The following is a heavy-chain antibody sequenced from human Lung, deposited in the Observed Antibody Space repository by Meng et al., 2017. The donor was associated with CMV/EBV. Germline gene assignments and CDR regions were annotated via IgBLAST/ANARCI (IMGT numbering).Heavy chain of an antibody. Sequence: SGTLALTFVVSGCSISSRHWCSGCRQPPVKGLEWIGTIYHSGSTNYNPSLKSRVTISVDKSKNQFSLKLSSVTAADTAVYYCASFPPPGKQWLVTDYWGQGTLVTVSS. D-gene: IGHD6-19*01. CDR1: GCSISSRHW. V-gene: IGHV4-4*02. CDR2: IYHSGST. CDR3: ASFPPPGKQWLVTDY. J-gene: IGHJ4*02.